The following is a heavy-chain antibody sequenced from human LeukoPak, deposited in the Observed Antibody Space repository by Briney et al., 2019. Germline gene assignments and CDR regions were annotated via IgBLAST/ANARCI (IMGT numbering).Heavy chain of an antibody. CDR1: GFTFSSYG. D-gene: IGHD3-10*01. CDR3: ARDYYGSGSYYGVWFDP. V-gene: IGHV3-30*03. CDR2: ISYDGSNK. J-gene: IGHJ5*02. Sequence: GGSLRLSCAASGFTFSSYGMHWVRQAPGKGLEWVAVISYDGSNKYYADSVKGRFTISRDNSKNTLYLQMNSLRAEDTAVYYCARDYYGSGSYYGVWFDPWGQGTLVTVSS.